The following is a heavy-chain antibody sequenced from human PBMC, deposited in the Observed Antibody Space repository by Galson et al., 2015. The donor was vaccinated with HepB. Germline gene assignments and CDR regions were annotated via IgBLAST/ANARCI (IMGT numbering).Heavy chain of an antibody. Sequence: SLRLSCAASGFTFDDYAMHWVRQAPGKGLEWVSTINWNSASIAYADSVKGRFTVSRDNAKNSLYLQMSSLRADDTAIYYCAKGRGSGSYSMLSWGQGALVTVSS. D-gene: IGHD3-10*01. CDR1: GFTFDDYA. CDR3: AKGRGSGSYSMLS. J-gene: IGHJ4*02. CDR2: INWNSASI. V-gene: IGHV3-9*01.